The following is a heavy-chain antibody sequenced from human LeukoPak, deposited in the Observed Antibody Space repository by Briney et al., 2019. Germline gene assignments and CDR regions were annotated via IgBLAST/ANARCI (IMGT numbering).Heavy chain of an antibody. D-gene: IGHD4-17*01. Sequence: PSETLSLTCTVSGASISSSTHSWGWIRQPPGKGLEWLGNISYSGSTDYNPSLKSRVTISVDMPKNHFSLKLTSLTAADTAVYYCATPGTTGSFDSWGQGTLVTVSS. CDR1: GASISSSTHS. J-gene: IGHJ4*02. V-gene: IGHV4-39*02. CDR3: ATPGTTGSFDS. CDR2: ISYSGST.